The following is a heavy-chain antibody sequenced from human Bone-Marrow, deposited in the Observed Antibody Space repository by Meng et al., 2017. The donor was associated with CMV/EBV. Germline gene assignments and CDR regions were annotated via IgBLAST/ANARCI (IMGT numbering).Heavy chain of an antibody. CDR2: IFYSGST. CDR1: GGSISSTNYY. D-gene: IGHD6-6*01. J-gene: IGHJ4*02. Sequence: SEPLSLTCTFSGGSISSTNYYWAWIRQSPGKGLEWIGSIFYSGSTYYNPSLKSRVTISVDPSKNPFSLKQTSVTAADPAGYYCATLARGSSQIFDYWGQETLVTVSS. V-gene: IGHV4-39*01. CDR3: ATLARGSSQIFDY.